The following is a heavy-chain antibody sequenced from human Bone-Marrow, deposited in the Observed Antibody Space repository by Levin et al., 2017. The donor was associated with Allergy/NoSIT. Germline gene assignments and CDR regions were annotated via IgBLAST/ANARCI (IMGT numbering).Heavy chain of an antibody. V-gene: IGHV4-39*01. D-gene: IGHD5-12*01. Sequence: ESLKISCKVSGDSISSTNYYWGWIRQPPGKGLEWIGSIYYSGKTYYNPSLKGRVSVSVDTSKNQFSLKLTSVTAADTAVYYCARQLYSGYDFFGSYFDSWGQGRLVTVSS. J-gene: IGHJ4*02. CDR2: IYYSGKT. CDR3: ARQLYSGYDFFGSYFDS. CDR1: GDSISSTNYY.